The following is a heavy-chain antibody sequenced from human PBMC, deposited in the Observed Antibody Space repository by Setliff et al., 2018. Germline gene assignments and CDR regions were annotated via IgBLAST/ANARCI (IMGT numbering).Heavy chain of an antibody. CDR2: ISGYTGET. V-gene: IGHV1-18*01. D-gene: IGHD3-22*01. CDR3: ARVPQEALYYYDRGNYFDY. Sequence: ASVKVSCKTSGFSFTSFGFSWVRQAPGQGLEWMGSISGYTGETNYAQKFQARVTMTADTSTKTVYMELRSLTSDDTAVYYCARVPQEALYYYDRGNYFDYWGQGTLVTVSS. CDR1: GFSFTSFG. J-gene: IGHJ4*02.